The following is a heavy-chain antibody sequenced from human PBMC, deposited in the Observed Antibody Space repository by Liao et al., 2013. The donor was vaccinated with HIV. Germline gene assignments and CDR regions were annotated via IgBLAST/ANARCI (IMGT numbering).Heavy chain of an antibody. CDR3: ARTDQYYDFWNGYENWFDP. V-gene: IGHV4-30-4*08. Sequence: QVQLQESGPGLVKPSQTLSLTCTVSGGSISSGDYYWSWIRQPPGKGLEWIGSIYYSGSTYYNASLKSRVTLSVDTSKNQFSLKLSSVTAADTAVYYCARTDQYYDFWNGYENWFDPGAREAWSPSPQ. CDR2: IYYSGST. CDR1: GGSISSGDYY. J-gene: IGHJ5*02. D-gene: IGHD3-3*01.